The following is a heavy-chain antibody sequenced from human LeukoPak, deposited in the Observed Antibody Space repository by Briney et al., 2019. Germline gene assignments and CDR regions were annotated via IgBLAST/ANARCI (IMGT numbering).Heavy chain of an antibody. CDR3: AKDEGAYCGGDCSPFDY. CDR1: GFAFSSYS. V-gene: IGHV3-21*04. J-gene: IGHJ4*02. D-gene: IGHD2-21*01. Sequence: GGSLRLSCAASGFAFSSYSMNWVRQAPGKGLEWVSSISSSSSYIYYADSVKGRFTISRDNSKNTLYLQMNSLRAEDTAVYYCAKDEGAYCGGDCSPFDYWGQGTLVTVSS. CDR2: ISSSSSYI.